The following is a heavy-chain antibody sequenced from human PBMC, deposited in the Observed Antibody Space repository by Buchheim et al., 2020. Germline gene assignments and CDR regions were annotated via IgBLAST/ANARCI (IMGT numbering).Heavy chain of an antibody. J-gene: IGHJ5*02. D-gene: IGHD3-22*01. CDR3: ARDRNWARNYYDSSGHGGWFDP. CDR1: GFTFSSYG. V-gene: IGHV3-33*01. Sequence: QVQLVESGGGVVQPGRSLRLSCAASGFTFSSYGMHWVRQAPGKGLEWVAVIWYDGSNKYYADSVKGRFTISRDNSKNTLYLQMNSLRAEDTAVYYCARDRNWARNYYDSSGHGGWFDPWGQGTL. CDR2: IWYDGSNK.